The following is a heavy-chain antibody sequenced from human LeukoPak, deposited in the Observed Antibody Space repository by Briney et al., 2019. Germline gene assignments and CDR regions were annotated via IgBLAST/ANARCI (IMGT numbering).Heavy chain of an antibody. D-gene: IGHD1-14*01. CDR3: ARVGTQGTGGWPDFRY. J-gene: IGHJ4*02. CDR2: IIPIFGTA. V-gene: IGHV1-69*13. Sequence: SVKVSCKASGGTFSSYAISWVRQAPGQGLEWMGGIIPIFGTANYAQKFQGRVTITADESTSTAYMELSSLRSDDTAVYYCARVGTQGTGGWPDFRYWGQGTLVSVSS. CDR1: GGTFSSYA.